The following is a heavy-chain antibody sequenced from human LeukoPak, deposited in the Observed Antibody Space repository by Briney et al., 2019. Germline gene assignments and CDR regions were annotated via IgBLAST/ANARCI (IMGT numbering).Heavy chain of an antibody. J-gene: IGHJ4*02. Sequence: SETLSLTCDVSGGSVRSYWWGWVRQPAGKGLEWLGRIYSTGSTRFNPSLKSRLTLSIDTSTNQFSLKLTSVTAADPAVYFCARHGYTVNYYFLDYWSQGTLVTVSS. CDR3: ARHGYTVNYYFLDY. V-gene: IGHV4-4*07. CDR1: GGSVRSYW. D-gene: IGHD5/OR15-5a*01. CDR2: IYSTGST.